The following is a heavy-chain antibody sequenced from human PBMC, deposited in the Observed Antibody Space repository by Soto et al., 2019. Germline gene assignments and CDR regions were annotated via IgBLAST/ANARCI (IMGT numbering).Heavy chain of an antibody. CDR3: AHSHTYYYDSSGYYYRSYYFDY. D-gene: IGHD3-22*01. CDR2: IYWDDDK. Sequence: SGPTLVNPTQTLTLTCTFSGFSLRTTGVGVGWIRQPPGKALEWLALIYWDDDKRYSPSLKTRLTIIKDSSKNQVVLTMTNMDPVDTATYYCAHSHTYYYDSSGYYYRSYYFDYWGQGTLVTVSS. CDR1: GFSLRTTGVG. J-gene: IGHJ4*02. V-gene: IGHV2-5*02.